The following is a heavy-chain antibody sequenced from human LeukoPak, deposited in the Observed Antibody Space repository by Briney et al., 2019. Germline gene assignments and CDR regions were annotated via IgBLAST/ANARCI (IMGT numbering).Heavy chain of an antibody. CDR3: ARHSTVPTDYFDY. CDR1: GGSISSSSYY. D-gene: IGHD4-17*01. CDR2: IYYSGST. Sequence: MPSETLSLTCTVSGGSISSSSYYWGWIRQPPGKGLEWIGSIYYSGSTYYNPSLKSRVTISVDTSKNQFSLKLSSVTAADTAVYYCARHSTVPTDYFDYWGQGTLVTVSS. V-gene: IGHV4-39*01. J-gene: IGHJ4*02.